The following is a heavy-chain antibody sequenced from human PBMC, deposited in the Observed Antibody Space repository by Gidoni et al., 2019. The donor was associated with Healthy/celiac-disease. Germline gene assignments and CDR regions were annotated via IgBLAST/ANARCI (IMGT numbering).Heavy chain of an antibody. CDR2: IHHSGST. J-gene: IGHJ3*02. CDR1: GGSFSGYY. D-gene: IGHD2-15*01. Sequence: QVQLQQWGAGLLKPSETLSRTCAVYGGSFSGYYWSWIRQPPGKGLELIGEIHHSGSTNYNPSLKSRVTISVDTSKNQFSLKLSSVTAADTAVYYFARGLGRYCSGGSCEKGAFDIWGQGTMVTVSS. V-gene: IGHV4-34*01. CDR3: ARGLGRYCSGGSCEKGAFDI.